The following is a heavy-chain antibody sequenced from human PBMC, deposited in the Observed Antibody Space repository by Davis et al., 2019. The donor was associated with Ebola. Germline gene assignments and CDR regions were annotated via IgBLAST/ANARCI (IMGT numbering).Heavy chain of an antibody. D-gene: IGHD3-10*01. CDR3: ARETMVQGVIISDY. CDR2: IYYSGST. J-gene: IGHJ4*02. V-gene: IGHV4-39*02. CDR1: GGSISSSSYY. Sequence: SETLSLTCTVSGGSISSSSYYWGWIRQPPGKGLEWIGSIYYSGSTYYNPSLKSRVTISVDTSKNQFSLKLSSVTAADTAVYYCARETMVQGVIISDYWGQGTLVTVSS.